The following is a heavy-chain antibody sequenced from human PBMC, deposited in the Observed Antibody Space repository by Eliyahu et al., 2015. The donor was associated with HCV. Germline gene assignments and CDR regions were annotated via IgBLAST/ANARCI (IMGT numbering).Heavy chain of an antibody. V-gene: IGHV4-59*08. CDR2: IYYSASG. CDR1: GGSISSYY. CDR3: ARLDNDFWSGYFSGMDV. J-gene: IGHJ6*02. D-gene: IGHD3-3*01. Sequence: QVQLQESGPGLVKPSETLSLTCTVSGGSISSYYWAWIRQPPGKGLEWIGYIYYSASGNYNPSPKSRVTISVDTSKNQFSLKLSSVTAADTAVYYCARLDNDFWSGYFSGMDVWGQGTTVTVSS.